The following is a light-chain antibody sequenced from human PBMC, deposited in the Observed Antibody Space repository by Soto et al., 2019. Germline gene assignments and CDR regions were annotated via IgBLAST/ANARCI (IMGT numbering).Light chain of an antibody. V-gene: IGKV3-15*01. Sequence: EIVMTQSPATLSVSPGERATLSCRASQSVSSNLAWHQQKPGQAPRLFIYGASTRATGIPARFSGSGSGTEFTLTISSLQSEDFAVYYCQQYNNWPPYTFGQGTKLEIK. CDR2: GAS. CDR1: QSVSSN. J-gene: IGKJ2*01. CDR3: QQYNNWPPYT.